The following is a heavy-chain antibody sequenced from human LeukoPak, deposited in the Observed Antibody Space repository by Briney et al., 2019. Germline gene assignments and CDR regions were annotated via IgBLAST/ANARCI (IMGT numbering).Heavy chain of an antibody. V-gene: IGHV4-34*01. Sequence: ASETLSLTCAVYGGSFSGYYWSWIRQPPGKGLEWIGEINHSGSTNYNPSLKSRVTISVDTSKNQFSLKLSSVTAADTAVYYCAVAARRGNWFDPWGQGTLVTVSS. CDR2: INHSGST. CDR1: GGSFSGYY. J-gene: IGHJ5*02. CDR3: AVAARRGNWFDP. D-gene: IGHD2-15*01.